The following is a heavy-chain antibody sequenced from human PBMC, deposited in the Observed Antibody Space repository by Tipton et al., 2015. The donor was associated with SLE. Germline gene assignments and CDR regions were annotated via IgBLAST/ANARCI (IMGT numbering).Heavy chain of an antibody. Sequence: LRLSCTVSGGSISSHYWSWIRQPPGKGLEWIGYIYYSGSTNYNPSLKSRVTISVDTSKNQFSLKLSSVTAADTAVYYCARVMWQQQLGAFDIWGQGTMVTVSS. CDR3: ARVMWQQQLGAFDI. D-gene: IGHD6-13*01. CDR2: IYYSGST. V-gene: IGHV4-59*11. J-gene: IGHJ3*02. CDR1: GGSISSHY.